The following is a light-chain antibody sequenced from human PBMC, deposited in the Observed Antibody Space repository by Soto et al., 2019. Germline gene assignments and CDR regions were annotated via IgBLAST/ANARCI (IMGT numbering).Light chain of an antibody. CDR2: DAS. CDR1: QSVGYR. CDR3: QQYGNPPPYS. Sequence: EIVMTQSPATLSVSPGERATLSCRASQSVGYRLAWYQQKPGQAPRLLIYDASTRATGFPARFSGSGSGTEFTLTISRLEPEDFAVYYCQQYGNPPPYSFGQGTKLEIK. J-gene: IGKJ2*03. V-gene: IGKV3-15*01.